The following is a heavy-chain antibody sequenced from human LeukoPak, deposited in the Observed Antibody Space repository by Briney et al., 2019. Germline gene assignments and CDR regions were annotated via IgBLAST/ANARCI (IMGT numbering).Heavy chain of an antibody. CDR1: GFTLSTNA. CDR2: ISGSAGST. J-gene: IGHJ4*02. CDR3: AKTYYYDSSGYYYVFDY. Sequence: GGSLRLSCLTSGFTLSTNAMSWVRQAPGKGLEWVSAISGSAGSTYYADSVKGRFTISRDNSKNTLYLQMNSLRAEDTAIYYCAKTYYYDSSGYYYVFDYWGQGTLVTVSS. V-gene: IGHV3-23*01. D-gene: IGHD3-22*01.